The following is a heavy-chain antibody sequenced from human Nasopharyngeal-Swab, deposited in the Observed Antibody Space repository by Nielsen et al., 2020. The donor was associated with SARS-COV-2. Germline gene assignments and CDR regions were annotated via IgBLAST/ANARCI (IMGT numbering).Heavy chain of an antibody. CDR1: GGSISSSSYY. Sequence: SETLSLTCTVSGGSISSSSYYWGGIRQPPGKGLEWIGNIYYSGSTYYNPSLKSRVTISVDASKNQFSLKLSSVTAADTAVYYCARERGRGGIWNYYYYYMDVWGKGTTVTVSS. CDR3: ARERGRGGIWNYYYYYMDV. V-gene: IGHV4-39*07. D-gene: IGHD3-10*01. J-gene: IGHJ6*03. CDR2: IYYSGST.